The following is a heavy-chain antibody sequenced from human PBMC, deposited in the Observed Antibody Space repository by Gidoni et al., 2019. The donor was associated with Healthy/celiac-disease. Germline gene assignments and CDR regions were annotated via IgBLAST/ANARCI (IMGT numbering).Heavy chain of an antibody. CDR1: GGSISSYY. J-gene: IGHJ3*02. V-gene: IGHV4-59*08. CDR2: IYYSGST. D-gene: IGHD2-21*01. Sequence: QVQLQESGPGLVKPSETLSLTCTVSGGSISSYYWSWIRQPPGKGLEWIGYIYYSGSTNYNPPLKSRVTISVDTSKNQFSLKLSSVTAADTAVYYCALAYLGNAFDIWGQGTMVTVSS. CDR3: ALAYLGNAFDI.